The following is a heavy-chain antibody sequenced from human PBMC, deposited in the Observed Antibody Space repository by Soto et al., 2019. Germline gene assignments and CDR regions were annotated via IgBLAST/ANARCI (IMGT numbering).Heavy chain of an antibody. D-gene: IGHD2-2*01. CDR3: ASGRRFGTTFDY. CDR1: GFTFSSYS. V-gene: IGHV3-21*01. CDR2: ISSSSSYI. J-gene: IGHJ4*02. Sequence: GGSLRLSCAASGFTFSSYSMNWVRQAPGKGLEWVSSISSSSSYIYYADSVKGRFTISRDNAKNSLYLQMNSLRAEDTAVYYCASGRRFGTTFDYWGQGTLVTVSS.